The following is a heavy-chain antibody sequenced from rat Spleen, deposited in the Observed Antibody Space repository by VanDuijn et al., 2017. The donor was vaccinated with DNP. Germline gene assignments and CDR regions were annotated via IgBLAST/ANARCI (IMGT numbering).Heavy chain of an antibody. CDR2: INPAGSST. V-gene: IGHV5-35*01. Sequence: EVQLVESGGGLVQPGSPLKLSCAASGFTFSNNWLNWIRQAPGKGLEWVASINPAGSSTYYPDTLKGRFVIFKDDAQNTGYLQMNNLRSEDTAMYYCSSGGPNMVQGNWFAYWGQGTLVTVSS. CDR3: SSGGPNMVQGNWFAY. CDR1: GFTFSNNW. J-gene: IGHJ3*01. D-gene: IGHD1-11*01.